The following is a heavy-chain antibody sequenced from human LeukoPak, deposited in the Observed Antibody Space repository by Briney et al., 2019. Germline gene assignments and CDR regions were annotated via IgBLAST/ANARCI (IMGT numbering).Heavy chain of an antibody. Sequence: AGRSLRPSCAASGFTFSGSAVHWVRQSSGKGLEWVGHIDKKDNLYATAYAESVKGRFTISRDDSKDTAFLHMDSLKTEDTALYYCTRDRGTYNWFDPWGQGTLVTVSS. D-gene: IGHD2-15*01. CDR2: IDKKDNLYAT. V-gene: IGHV3-73*01. J-gene: IGHJ5*02. CDR1: GFTFSGSA. CDR3: TRDRGTYNWFDP.